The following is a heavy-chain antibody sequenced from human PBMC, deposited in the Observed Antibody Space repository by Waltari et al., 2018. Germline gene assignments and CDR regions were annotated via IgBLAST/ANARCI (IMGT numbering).Heavy chain of an antibody. J-gene: IGHJ4*02. D-gene: IGHD6-19*01. CDR2: IYPGDSDI. CDR1: GYSFTNYW. V-gene: IGHV5-51*03. Sequence: EEQLVQSGAEVKKPGESLKISCKDSGYSFTNYWIAWVRQRPGEGLEWMGIIYPGDSDISYSPSFQGQVTVSSDKSFNTAYVQWSSLKASDTAMYYCARRKAVTGTYHFDDWGQGTLVTVSS. CDR3: ARRKAVTGTYHFDD.